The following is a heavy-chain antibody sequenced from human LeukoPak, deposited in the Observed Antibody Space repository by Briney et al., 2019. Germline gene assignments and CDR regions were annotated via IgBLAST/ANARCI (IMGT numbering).Heavy chain of an antibody. CDR1: GFTFSDYY. CDR2: ISSSGSTI. J-gene: IGHJ4*02. D-gene: IGHD6-13*01. CDR3: ASGSSSWYMVPEGVEY. V-gene: IGHV3-11*04. Sequence: PGGSLRLSCAASGFTFSDYYMSWIRQAPGKGLEWVSYISSSGSTIYYADSVKGRFTISRDNAKNSLYLQMNSRRAEDTAVYYCASGSSSWYMVPEGVEYWGQGTVVTVSS.